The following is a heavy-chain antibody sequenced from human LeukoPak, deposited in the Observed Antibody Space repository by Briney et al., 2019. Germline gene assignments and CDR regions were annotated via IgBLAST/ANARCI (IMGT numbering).Heavy chain of an antibody. D-gene: IGHD3-10*01. CDR1: GGSFSGYY. V-gene: IGHV4-34*01. J-gene: IGHJ3*02. Sequence: SETLSLTCAVYGGSFSGYYWSWIRQPPGKGLEWIGEINHSGSPNYNPSLKSRVTISIDTSKNQSSLKLSPVTAADTAVYYCARDLSDYYGSGSYRPIDAFDIWGQGTMVTVSS. CDR2: INHSGSP. CDR3: ARDLSDYYGSGSYRPIDAFDI.